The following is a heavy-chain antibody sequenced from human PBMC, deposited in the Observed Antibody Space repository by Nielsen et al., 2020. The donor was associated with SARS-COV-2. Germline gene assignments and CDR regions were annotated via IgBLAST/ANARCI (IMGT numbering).Heavy chain of an antibody. J-gene: IGHJ4*02. D-gene: IGHD3-3*01. Sequence: GESLKISCAASGFTFSSYAMSWVRQAPGKGLEWVSAISGSGGSTYYADSVKGRFTISRDNSKNTLYLQMNSLRAEDTAVYYCAKKEIFGVVGGDYWGQGTLVTVSS. CDR3: AKKEIFGVVGGDY. CDR1: GFTFSSYA. CDR2: ISGSGGST. V-gene: IGHV3-23*01.